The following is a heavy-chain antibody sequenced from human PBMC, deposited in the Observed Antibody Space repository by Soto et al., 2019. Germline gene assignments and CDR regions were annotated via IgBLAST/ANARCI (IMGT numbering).Heavy chain of an antibody. CDR3: AREGAAPYYYYGMDV. J-gene: IGHJ6*02. D-gene: IGHD6-6*01. CDR1: GGSISSGGYS. CDR2: IYYSGST. Sequence: SETLSLTCAVSGGSISSGGYSWSWIRQPPGKGLEWIGFIYYSGSTYYNPSLKSRVTISVDTSKNQFSLKLSSVTAADTAVYYCAREGAAPYYYYGMDVWGQGTTVTVSS. V-gene: IGHV4-31*11.